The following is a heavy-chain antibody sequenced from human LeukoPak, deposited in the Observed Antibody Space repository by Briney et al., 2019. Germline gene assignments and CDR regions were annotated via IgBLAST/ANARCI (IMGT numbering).Heavy chain of an antibody. CDR3: ATDADYYDSSGYWYYFDY. V-gene: IGHV1-18*01. Sequence: ASVKVSCKASGYTFTSYGISWVRQAPGQGLEWMGWISAYNGNTNYAQKLQGRVTMTTDTSTSTAYMELRSLRSEDTAVYYCATDADYYDSSGYWYYFDYWGQGTLVTVSS. D-gene: IGHD3-22*01. CDR1: GYTFTSYG. J-gene: IGHJ4*02. CDR2: ISAYNGNT.